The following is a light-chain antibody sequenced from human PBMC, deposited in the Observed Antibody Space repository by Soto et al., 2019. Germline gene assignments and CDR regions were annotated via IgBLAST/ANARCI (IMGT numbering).Light chain of an antibody. J-gene: IGLJ1*01. V-gene: IGLV2-18*02. Sequence: QSVLTQPPSVSGSPGQSVTISCTGTSSDVGGYNRVSWYQQPPGTAPKLMIYEVSDRPSGVPDRFSGSKSGNTASRTISGLQDEDEADYSCSSYTSTNTYVFGAGTKVTVL. CDR1: SSDVGGYNR. CDR3: SSYTSTNTYV. CDR2: EVS.